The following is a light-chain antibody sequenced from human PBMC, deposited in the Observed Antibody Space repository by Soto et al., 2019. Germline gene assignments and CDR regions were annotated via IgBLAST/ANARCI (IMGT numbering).Light chain of an antibody. CDR3: QYYDSINHVV. J-gene: IGLJ2*01. V-gene: IGLV6-57*03. Sequence: NFMLTQPHSVSESPGQTVTISCTRSSGSIASNYVQWYQQRPGSAPTTVIYEDNQRRSGVPDEFSGSIDSATNSASLTIAVLKAEDDADYCRQYYDSINHVVFGGGTKLTVL. CDR2: EDN. CDR1: SGSIASNY.